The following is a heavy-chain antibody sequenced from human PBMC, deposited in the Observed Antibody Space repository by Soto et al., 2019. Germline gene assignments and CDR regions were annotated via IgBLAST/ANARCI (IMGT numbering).Heavy chain of an antibody. J-gene: IGHJ6*03. CDR1: GYTFTSYG. CDR2: ISGYNGDT. Sequence: QVQLVQSGAEVKKPGASVKVSYKASGYTFTSYGINWVRQAPGQGLEWMGWISGYNGDTTYAHNLQGRVTMTTDTSTRTAYMELRSLRSDDTAVYYCAREDRYYFYMDVWGKGTTVTVSS. CDR3: AREDRYYFYMDV. V-gene: IGHV1-18*01.